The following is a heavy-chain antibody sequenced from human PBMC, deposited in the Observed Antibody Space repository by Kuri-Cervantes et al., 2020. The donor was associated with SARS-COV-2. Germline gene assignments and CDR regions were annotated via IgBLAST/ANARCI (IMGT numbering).Heavy chain of an antibody. D-gene: IGHD4-17*01. J-gene: IGHJ4*02. V-gene: IGHV1-69*05. Sequence: SVKVSCKASGGTFSSYAISWVRQAPGQGLEWMGGIIPIFGTANYAQKFQGRVTMTRDTSTSTVYMELSSLRSEDTAVYYCASSTVTRRASDYWGQGTLVTVSS. CDR2: IIPIFGTA. CDR1: GGTFSSYA. CDR3: ASSTVTRRASDY.